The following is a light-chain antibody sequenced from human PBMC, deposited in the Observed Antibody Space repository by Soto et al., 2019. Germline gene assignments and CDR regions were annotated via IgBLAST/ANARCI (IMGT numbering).Light chain of an antibody. J-gene: IGKJ2*01. CDR3: LQSYRSPYT. Sequence: IQMTQSPSSLSASVGDSVTVTCRASQSINIYLNWYQQKPGKAPTLLIYGASSLQSWVPSRFTGGGSRTDFTLTISSLQPEDFATYYCLQSYRSPYTFGQGTKLEI. V-gene: IGKV1-39*01. CDR2: GAS. CDR1: QSINIY.